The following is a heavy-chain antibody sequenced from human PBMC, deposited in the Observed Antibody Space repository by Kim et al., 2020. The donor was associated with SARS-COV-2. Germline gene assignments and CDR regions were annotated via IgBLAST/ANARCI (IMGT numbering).Heavy chain of an antibody. D-gene: IGHD6-13*01. CDR2: ISYDGSNK. Sequence: GGSLRLSCAASGFTFSSYGMHWVRQAPGKGLEWVAVISYDGSNKYYADSVKGRFTISRDNSKNTLYLQMNSLRAEDTAVYYCAKDLGWAAAGGASSAFDIWGQGTMVTVSS. CDR3: AKDLGWAAAGGASSAFDI. J-gene: IGHJ3*02. CDR1: GFTFSSYG. V-gene: IGHV3-30*18.